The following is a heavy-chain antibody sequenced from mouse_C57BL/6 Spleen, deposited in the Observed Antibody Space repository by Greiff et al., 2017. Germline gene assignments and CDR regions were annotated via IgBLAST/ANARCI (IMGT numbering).Heavy chain of an antibody. Sequence: QVQLQQPGAELVRPGSSVKLSCKASGYTFTSYWMHWVKQRPIQGLEWIGNIDPSDSETHYNQKFKDKATLTVDKSSSTAYMQLSSLTSEDSAVYYGARSSDYERYFEVWGTGTTVTVSS. CDR1: GYTFTSYW. D-gene: IGHD2-4*01. CDR2: IDPSDSET. V-gene: IGHV1-52*01. J-gene: IGHJ1*03. CDR3: ARSSDYERYFEV.